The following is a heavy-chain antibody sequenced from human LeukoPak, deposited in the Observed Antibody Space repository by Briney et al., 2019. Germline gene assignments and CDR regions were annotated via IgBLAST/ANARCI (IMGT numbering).Heavy chain of an antibody. J-gene: IGHJ5*02. CDR1: GGSISGYW. D-gene: IGHD6-19*01. Sequence: SETLSLTCTVSGGSISGYWWSWIRQPPGKGLEWIGNIHHRMGTYSNPSLKGRVTISADTSKNQFSLTLSFVTAADTAMYHCAKYAAVSGPNWLDTWGQGILVAVSS. CDR3: AKYAAVSGPNWLDT. CDR2: IHHRMGT. V-gene: IGHV4-59*01.